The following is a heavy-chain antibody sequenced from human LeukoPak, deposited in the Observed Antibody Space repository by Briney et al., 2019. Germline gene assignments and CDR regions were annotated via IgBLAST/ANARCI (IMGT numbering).Heavy chain of an antibody. J-gene: IGHJ4*02. D-gene: IGHD3-3*02. CDR3: AGTLRTFLEWSYFDY. Sequence: ASVKVSSKVSGYTLTELSMHWVRPAPGKGLEWKGDFDPEDGETIYAQKFQGRVTMTEDTSTDTAYMELKSLTSDDTALYYCAGTLRTFLEWSYFDYWRQGTLVTVSS. CDR1: GYTLTELS. V-gene: IGHV1-24*01. CDR2: FDPEDGET.